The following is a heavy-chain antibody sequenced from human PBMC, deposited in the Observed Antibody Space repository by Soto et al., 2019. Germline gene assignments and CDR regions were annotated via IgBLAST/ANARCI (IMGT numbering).Heavy chain of an antibody. V-gene: IGHV6-1*01. Sequence: SQTLSLTCAISGDSVSSNSAAWNWIRQSPSRGLEWLGRTYYRSKWYNDYAVSVKSRLTINPETSKNQFSLQLNSVTPAGTAVDYCAREGSGSSWPLDYWGQGTLVTVSS. J-gene: IGHJ4*02. CDR3: AREGSGSSWPLDY. CDR1: GDSVSSNSAA. CDR2: TYYRSKWYN. D-gene: IGHD6-13*01.